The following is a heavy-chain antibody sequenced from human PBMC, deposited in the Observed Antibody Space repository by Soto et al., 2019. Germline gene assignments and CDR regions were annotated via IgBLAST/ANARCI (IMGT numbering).Heavy chain of an antibody. CDR2: ISSNGGST. D-gene: IGHD3-22*01. J-gene: IGHJ6*02. V-gene: IGHV3-64*01. Sequence: GGSLRLSCAASGFTFSSYAMHWVRQAPGKGLEYVSAISSNGGSTYYANSVKGRFTISRDNSKNTLYLQMGSLRAEDMAVYYCARDGQPYDSSGYYGMDVWGQGTTVTVSS. CDR3: ARDGQPYDSSGYYGMDV. CDR1: GFTFSSYA.